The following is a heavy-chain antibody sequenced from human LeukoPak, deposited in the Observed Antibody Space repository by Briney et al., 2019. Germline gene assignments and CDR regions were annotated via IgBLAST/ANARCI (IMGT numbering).Heavy chain of an antibody. D-gene: IGHD3-9*01. CDR1: GGSISTFF. J-gene: IGHJ4*02. CDR2: IYTGTT. CDR3: ARGTEMTSFTGYYSFDY. Sequence: SSETLSLTCTVSGGSISTFFWTWIRQSAGKGLEWLGRIYTGTTYYNPSLESRATISVDTSNNRFSLKLTSLTAADTAVYYCARGTEMTSFTGYYSFDYWGRGSLVTVAS. V-gene: IGHV4-4*07.